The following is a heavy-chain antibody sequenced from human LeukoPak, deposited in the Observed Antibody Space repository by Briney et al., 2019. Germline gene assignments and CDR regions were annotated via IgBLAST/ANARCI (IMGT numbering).Heavy chain of an antibody. D-gene: IGHD2-2*01. V-gene: IGHV1-69*04. CDR1: GGTFSSYA. Sequence: GASVKVSCKASGGTFSSYAISLVRQAPGQGLEWMGRIIPILGIANYAQKFRGRVTITADKSTSTDYMELSSLRSEDTAVYYCATEFIVVVPAAKSTNWFDPWGQGTLVTVSS. CDR3: ATEFIVVVPAAKSTNWFDP. J-gene: IGHJ5*02. CDR2: IIPILGIA.